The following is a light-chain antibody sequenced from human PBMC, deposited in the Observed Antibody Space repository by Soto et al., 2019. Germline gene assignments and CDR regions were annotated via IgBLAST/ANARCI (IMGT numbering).Light chain of an antibody. J-gene: IGLJ2*01. CDR1: SSDVARYDL. CDR2: EGT. Sequence: QSALTQPASVSGSPGQSITISCTGTSSDVARYDLVSWFQQHPGKAPKLMIYEGTKRPSGISDRFSGSSSGNSASLTISGLQAEDEANYYCCSYVGSSSPVRFGGGTQLTVL. CDR3: CSYVGSSSPVR. V-gene: IGLV2-23*01.